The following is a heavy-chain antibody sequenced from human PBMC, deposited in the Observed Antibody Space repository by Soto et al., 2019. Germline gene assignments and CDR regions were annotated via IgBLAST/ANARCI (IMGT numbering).Heavy chain of an antibody. V-gene: IGHV3-33*01. CDR1: GFTLSSYG. Sequence: GGSLRLSCAASGFTLSSYGMHWVRQAPGKGLEWVAVIWYDGSNKYYADSVKGRFTISRDNSKNTLYLQMNSLRAEDTAVYYCASNPRVEIATMGLGYWGQGTLVTVSS. D-gene: IGHD2-21*01. CDR3: ASNPRVEIATMGLGY. CDR2: IWYDGSNK. J-gene: IGHJ4*01.